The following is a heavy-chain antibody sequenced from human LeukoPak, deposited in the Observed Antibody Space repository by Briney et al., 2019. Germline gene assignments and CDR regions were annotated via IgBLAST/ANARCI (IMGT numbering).Heavy chain of an antibody. Sequence: GGSLRLSCAASGFTVSSNYMSWVRQAPGKGLEWVSVIYSGGSTYYADSVKGRFTISRDNSKNTLYLQMNSLRAEDTAVYYCARDPVYCSGSSCYSRGFDYWGQGTLVTVSS. CDR1: GFTVSSNY. CDR2: IYSGGST. CDR3: ARDPVYCSGSSCYSRGFDY. D-gene: IGHD2-15*01. V-gene: IGHV3-53*01. J-gene: IGHJ4*02.